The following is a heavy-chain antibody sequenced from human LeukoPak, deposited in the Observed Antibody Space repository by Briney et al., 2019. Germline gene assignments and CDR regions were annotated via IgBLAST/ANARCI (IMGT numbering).Heavy chain of an antibody. CDR2: IYTSGST. Sequence: SATLSLTCPVSGGSISSYYWSWIRPPAGKGLEWIGRIYTSGSTNYNPSLKSRVTMSVDTSKNQFSLKLSSVTAADTAVYYCARGSDLETGGFDPWGQGTLVTVSS. D-gene: IGHD3-3*01. J-gene: IGHJ5*02. CDR1: GGSISSYY. V-gene: IGHV4-4*07. CDR3: ARGSDLETGGFDP.